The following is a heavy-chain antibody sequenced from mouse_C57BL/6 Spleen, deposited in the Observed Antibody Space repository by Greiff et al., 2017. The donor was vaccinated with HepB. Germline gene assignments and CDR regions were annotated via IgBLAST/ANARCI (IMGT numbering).Heavy chain of an antibody. D-gene: IGHD2-1*01. J-gene: IGHJ3*01. V-gene: IGHV5-16*01. Sequence: EVQLVESEGGLVQPGSSMKLSCTASGFTFSDYYMAWVRQVPEKGLEWVANINYDGSSTYYLDSLKSRFIISRDNAKNILYLQMSSLKSEDTATYYCAREGEYGNWFAYWGQGTLVTVSA. CDR2: INYDGSST. CDR3: AREGEYGNWFAY. CDR1: GFTFSDYY.